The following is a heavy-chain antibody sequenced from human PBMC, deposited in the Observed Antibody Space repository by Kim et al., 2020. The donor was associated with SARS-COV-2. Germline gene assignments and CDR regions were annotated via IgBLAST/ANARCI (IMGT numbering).Heavy chain of an antibody. D-gene: IGHD3-10*01. CDR2: IYYSGST. J-gene: IGHJ6*02. Sequence: SETLSLTCTVSGGSISSYYWSWIRQPPGKGLEWIGYIYYSGSTNYNPSLKSRVTISVDTSKNQFSLKLSSVTAADTAVYYCARKMVRGEEDYYYYYGMDVWGQGTTVTVSS. CDR1: GGSISSYY. CDR3: ARKMVRGEEDYYYYYGMDV. V-gene: IGHV4-59*01.